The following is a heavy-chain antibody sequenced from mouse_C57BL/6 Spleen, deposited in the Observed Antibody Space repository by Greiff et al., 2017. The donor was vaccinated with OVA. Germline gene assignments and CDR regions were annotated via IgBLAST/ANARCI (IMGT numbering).Heavy chain of an antibody. CDR3: ARGSYDGYAGFDY. D-gene: IGHD2-3*01. CDR1: GYTFTDYN. CDR2: INPNNGGT. V-gene: IGHV1-18*01. J-gene: IGHJ2*01. Sequence: VQLQQSGPELVKPGASVKIPCKASGYTFTDYNMDWVKQSHGKSLEWIGDINPNNGGTIYNQKFKGKATLTVDKSSSTAYMELRSLTSEDAAVYCCARGSYDGYAGFDYWGQGTTLTVSS.